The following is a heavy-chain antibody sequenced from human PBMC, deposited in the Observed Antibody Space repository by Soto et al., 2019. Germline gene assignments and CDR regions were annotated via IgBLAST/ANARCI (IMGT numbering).Heavy chain of an antibody. Sequence: EVQLVESGGDLVQPGRSLRLSCTTSGFTFGDYAVSWLRQAPGKGLEWVSFIRSKASGGTAEYAASVKGRFTISRDDSKSIASLQMNSVKTEDTGVYYCSRDLLGVRAFDILGQGTMVTVSS. D-gene: IGHD3-16*01. V-gene: IGHV3-49*03. CDR3: SRDLLGVRAFDI. CDR2: IRSKASGGTA. J-gene: IGHJ3*02. CDR1: GFTFGDYA.